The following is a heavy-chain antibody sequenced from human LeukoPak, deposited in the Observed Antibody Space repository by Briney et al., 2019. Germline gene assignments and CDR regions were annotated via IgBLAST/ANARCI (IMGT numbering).Heavy chain of an antibody. D-gene: IGHD5-12*01. V-gene: IGHV1-18*01. J-gene: IGHJ4*02. Sequence: ASVKVSCKASGYTFRSYGFSWVRQAPGQGLEWMGWISPYNGNTNYAQRFQGRVTMTTDTSTSTAYMELRSLRSDDTAVYYCARIDISGYDPGTGNYWGQGTLVTVSS. CDR3: ARIDISGYDPGTGNY. CDR1: GYTFRSYG. CDR2: ISPYNGNT.